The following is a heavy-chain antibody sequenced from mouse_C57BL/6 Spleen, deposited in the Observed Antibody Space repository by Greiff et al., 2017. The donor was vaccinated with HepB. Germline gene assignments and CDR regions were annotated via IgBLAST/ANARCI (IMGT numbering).Heavy chain of an antibody. Sequence: EVKLQESGPGLVKPSQSLSLTCSVTGYSITSGYYWNWIRQFPGNKLEWMGYISYDGSNNYNPSLKNRISITRDTSKNQFFLKLNSVTTEDTATYYCARDSITTVESYWGQGTTLTVSS. V-gene: IGHV3-6*01. D-gene: IGHD1-1*01. CDR1: GYSITSGYY. CDR2: ISYDGSN. J-gene: IGHJ2*01. CDR3: ARDSITTVESY.